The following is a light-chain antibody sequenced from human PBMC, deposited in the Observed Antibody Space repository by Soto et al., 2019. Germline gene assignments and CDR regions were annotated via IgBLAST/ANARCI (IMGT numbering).Light chain of an antibody. CDR1: QSVSSY. J-gene: IGKJ1*01. V-gene: IGKV3-11*01. CDR3: QQYGSSPWT. CDR2: DAS. Sequence: IVLTQSPATLSLSPGERATLSCRASQSVSSYLAWYQQKPGQAPRLLIYDASNRATGISARFSGSGSGTDFTLTISSLEPEDFAVYYCQQYGSSPWTFGQGTKVEIK.